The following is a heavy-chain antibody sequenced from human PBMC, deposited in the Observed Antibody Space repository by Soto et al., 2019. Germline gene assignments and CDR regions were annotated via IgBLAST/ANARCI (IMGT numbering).Heavy chain of an antibody. CDR2: INTNTGNP. J-gene: IGHJ6*02. D-gene: IGHD1-1*01. Sequence: QVQLVQSGSELKKPGASVKVSCQASGYTFTSYAMNWVRQAPGQGLEWMGWINTNTGNPTYAQGFTGRFVFSLDTSVSTAYLQICSLKAEDTAVYYCASRGTRTTGTTDYYYYGMDVWGQGTTVTVSS. CDR1: GYTFTSYA. V-gene: IGHV7-4-1*01. CDR3: ASRGTRTTGTTDYYYYGMDV.